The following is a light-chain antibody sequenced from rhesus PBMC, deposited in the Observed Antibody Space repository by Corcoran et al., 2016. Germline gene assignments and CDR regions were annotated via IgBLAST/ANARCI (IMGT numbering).Light chain of an antibody. Sequence: DIVMIQTPLSLAVTLGEAASISCRSNQSLVHRDGKNYLYWYLQKPGQPPQLLMYLVSKRAPGVPERFSGSGSGTDCTLKISRVEAEDVGRYHCMQALRTPLTFGGGTKVEIK. V-gene: IGKV2-82*03. J-gene: IGKJ4*01. CDR3: MQALRTPLT. CDR1: QSLVHRDGKNY. CDR2: LVS.